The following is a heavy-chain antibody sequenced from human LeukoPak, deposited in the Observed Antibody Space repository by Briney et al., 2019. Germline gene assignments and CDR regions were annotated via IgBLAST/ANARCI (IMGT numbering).Heavy chain of an antibody. CDR3: AKRGVVIRVFLVGFHKEAYYFDS. CDR1: GITLSNYG. V-gene: IGHV3-23*01. J-gene: IGHJ4*02. CDR2: LSGSSGGT. D-gene: IGHD2/OR15-2a*01. Sequence: GGSLRLSCAVSGITLSNYGMSWVRQAPGKGLEWVAGLSGSSGGTNYADSVQGRFTISRDNPKNTLYLQMNSLRAEDTAVYFCAKRGVVIRVFLVGFHKEAYYFDSWGQGALVTVSS.